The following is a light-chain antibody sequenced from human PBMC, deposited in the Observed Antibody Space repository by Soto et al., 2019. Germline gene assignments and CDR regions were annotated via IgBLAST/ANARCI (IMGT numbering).Light chain of an antibody. Sequence: DIVMTQSPDSLAVSLGERATINCKSSQSVLYSSNNKNYLAWYQQKPGQPPKLLIYWASSRESGVPDRISGSGSGTDFTLTISSLQAEDVAIYYCQQYYSTVTFGGGTTVEIK. CDR3: QQYYSTVT. J-gene: IGKJ4*01. V-gene: IGKV4-1*01. CDR2: WAS. CDR1: QSVLYSSNNKNY.